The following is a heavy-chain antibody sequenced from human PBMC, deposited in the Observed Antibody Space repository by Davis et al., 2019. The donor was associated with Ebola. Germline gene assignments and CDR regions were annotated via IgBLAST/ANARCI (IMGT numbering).Heavy chain of an antibody. J-gene: IGHJ5*02. CDR2: ISYDESNK. V-gene: IGHV3-33*08. CDR1: GFTFSKYG. D-gene: IGHD2-2*02. Sequence: GESLKISCAASGFTFSKYGMHWVRQAPGKGLDWVAVISYDESNKYYADSVKGRFTISRDNAKNSLYLQMNSLRAEDTAVYYCARGVLLLYQSDWFDPWGQGTLVTVSS. CDR3: ARGVLLLYQSDWFDP.